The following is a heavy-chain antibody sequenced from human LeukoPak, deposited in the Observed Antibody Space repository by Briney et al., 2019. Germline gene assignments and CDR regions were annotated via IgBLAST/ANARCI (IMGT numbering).Heavy chain of an antibody. V-gene: IGHV1-18*01. CDR2: ISPYNGNI. Sequence: ASVKVSCKASGYSFPSYGTSWVRQAPGQGPEWMGWISPYNGNINYAQKFQGRATMTTDTSTSTAYMELRSLRSEDTAVYYCAAARAYYDYVWGSFRPDIFDKWGQGTMVTVSS. J-gene: IGHJ3*02. CDR3: AAARAYYDYVWGSFRPDIFDK. CDR1: GYSFPSYG. D-gene: IGHD3-16*02.